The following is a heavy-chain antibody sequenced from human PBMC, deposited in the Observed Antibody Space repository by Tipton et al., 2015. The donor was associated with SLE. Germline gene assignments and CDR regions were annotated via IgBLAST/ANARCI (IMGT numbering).Heavy chain of an antibody. Sequence: TLSLTCTVSGGSISNHYWSWIRQPPGKGLEWIGYIYYSGSTNYNPSLKSRVTISVDTSKNQFSLKLSSVTAADTAVYYCARGGYVWGQGTLVTVSS. J-gene: IGHJ4*02. CDR3: ARGGYV. D-gene: IGHD2-15*01. V-gene: IGHV4-59*11. CDR1: GGSISNHY. CDR2: IYYSGST.